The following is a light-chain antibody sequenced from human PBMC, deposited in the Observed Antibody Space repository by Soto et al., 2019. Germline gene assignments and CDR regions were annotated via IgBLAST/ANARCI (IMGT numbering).Light chain of an antibody. Sequence: QSALTQPASLSGSPGQSITISCTGTSSDIGAYDYVSWFQQHPGKAPKLMISEVNNRPSGVSNRFSGSKSGTSASLAISGLQSEDEADYYCAAWGASLNGWVFGGGTKLTVL. V-gene: IGLV2-14*01. CDR2: EVN. CDR1: SSDIGAYDY. CDR3: AAWGASLNGWV. J-gene: IGLJ3*02.